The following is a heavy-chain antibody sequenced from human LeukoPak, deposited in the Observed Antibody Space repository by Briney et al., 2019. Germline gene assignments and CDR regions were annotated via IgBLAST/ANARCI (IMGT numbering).Heavy chain of an antibody. J-gene: IGHJ6*02. CDR1: GFTFSSYG. CDR3: AKDLTPYYDFSSGMDV. Sequence: GGSLRLSCAASGFTFSSYGMHWVRQAPGKGLEWVAVISYDGSNKYYADSVKGRFTISRDNSKNTLYLQMNSLRAEDTAVYYCAKDLTPYYDFSSGMDVWGQGTTVTVSS. CDR2: ISYDGSNK. D-gene: IGHD3-3*01. V-gene: IGHV3-30*18.